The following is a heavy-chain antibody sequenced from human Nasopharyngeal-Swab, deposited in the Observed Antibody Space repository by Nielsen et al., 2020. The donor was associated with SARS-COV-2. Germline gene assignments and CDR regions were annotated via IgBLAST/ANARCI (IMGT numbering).Heavy chain of an antibody. D-gene: IGHD3-22*01. CDR2: MNPNSGNT. Sequence: WVRQAPGQRLEWMGWMNPNSGNTGYAQKFQGRVTMTRNTSISTAYMELSSLRSEDTAVYYCARATNLITMIVVVIPGRGPLDYWGQGTLVTVSS. J-gene: IGHJ4*02. CDR3: ARATNLITMIVVVIPGRGPLDY. V-gene: IGHV1-8*01.